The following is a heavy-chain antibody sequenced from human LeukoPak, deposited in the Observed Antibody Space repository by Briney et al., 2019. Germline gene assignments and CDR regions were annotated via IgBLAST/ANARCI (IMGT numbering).Heavy chain of an antibody. CDR1: GFSFTNYW. CDR2: MKQDGREK. D-gene: IGHD3-10*01. J-gene: IGHJ6*03. CDR3: AKDSIVYGSGSYSYYYYYMDV. V-gene: IGHV3-7*03. Sequence: GGSLRLSCVASGFSFTNYWMTWVRQAPGKGLEWVANMKQDGREKYYVDSVKGRFTISRDNSKNSLYLQMNSLRAEDTALYYCAKDSIVYGSGSYSYYYYYMDVWGKGTTVTVSS.